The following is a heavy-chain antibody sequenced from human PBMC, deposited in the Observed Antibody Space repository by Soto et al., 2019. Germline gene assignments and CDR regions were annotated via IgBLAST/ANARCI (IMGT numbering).Heavy chain of an antibody. J-gene: IGHJ5*02. V-gene: IGHV4-61*08. CDR1: GGSFSSGDYY. D-gene: IGHD5-18*01. CDR3: ARIPVDTYMINWFDP. CDR2: IYYSGST. Sequence: SESLSLTCTVSGGSFSSGDYYWSWIRQPPGKGLEWIGYIYYSGSTNYNPSLKSRVSISLDTSKDQFSLRLTSVTAADTAVYYCARIPVDTYMINWFDPWGQGTPVTVSS.